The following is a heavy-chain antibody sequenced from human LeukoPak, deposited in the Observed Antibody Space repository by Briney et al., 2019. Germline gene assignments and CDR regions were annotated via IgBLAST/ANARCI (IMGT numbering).Heavy chain of an antibody. J-gene: IGHJ4*02. Sequence: GGSLRLSCAASGFTFSSYGMHWVRQAPGKGLEWVAVIWYDGSNKYYADSVKGRFTISRDNSKNTLYLQMNSLRAEDTAVYYRAGGLASYYYGSGRPTPLDYWGQGTLVTVFS. V-gene: IGHV3-33*01. CDR2: IWYDGSNK. CDR3: AGGLASYYYGSGRPTPLDY. D-gene: IGHD3-10*01. CDR1: GFTFSSYG.